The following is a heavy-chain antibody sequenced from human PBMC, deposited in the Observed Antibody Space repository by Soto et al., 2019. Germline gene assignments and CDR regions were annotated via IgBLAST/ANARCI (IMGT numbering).Heavy chain of an antibody. D-gene: IGHD1-26*01. CDR1: GFTFSSYG. J-gene: IGHJ6*02. CDR2: IWYDGSNK. V-gene: IGHV3-33*01. CDR3: ARSIVGAPYGMDV. Sequence: GGSLRLSCAASGFTFSSYGMHWVRQAPGKGLEWVAVIWYDGSNKYYADSVKGRFTISRDNSKNTLYLQMNSLRAEDTAVYYCARSIVGAPYGMDVWGQGTTVTVS.